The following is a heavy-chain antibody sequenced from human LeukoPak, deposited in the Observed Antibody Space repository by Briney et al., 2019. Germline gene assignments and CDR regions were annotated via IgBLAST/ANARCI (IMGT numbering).Heavy chain of an antibody. V-gene: IGHV3-23*01. CDR1: GFTLSSSA. CDR2: ISGSGAST. CDR3: AKAIVGVSGLGY. J-gene: IGHJ4*02. Sequence: GGSLRLSCAASGFTLSSSAMSWVRQAPGKGLEWVSAISGSGASTYYADSVKGRFTMSRDTSKSTLYLQMNSLRAEDTALYYCAKAIVGVSGLGYWGQGTLVTVSS. D-gene: IGHD1-26*01.